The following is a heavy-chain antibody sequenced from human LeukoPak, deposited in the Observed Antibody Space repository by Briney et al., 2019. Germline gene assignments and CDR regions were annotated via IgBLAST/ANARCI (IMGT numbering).Heavy chain of an antibody. Sequence: PSGTLSLTCAVSGGSISSSNWWSWVRQPPGKGLEWIGEIYHSGSTNYNPSLKSRVTISVDTSKNQFSLKLSSVTAADTAVYYCARGEYSSGWYSSGPYFDYWGQGTLVTVSS. V-gene: IGHV4-4*02. CDR3: ARGEYSSGWYSSGPYFDY. D-gene: IGHD6-19*01. CDR1: GGSISSSNW. J-gene: IGHJ4*02. CDR2: IYHSGST.